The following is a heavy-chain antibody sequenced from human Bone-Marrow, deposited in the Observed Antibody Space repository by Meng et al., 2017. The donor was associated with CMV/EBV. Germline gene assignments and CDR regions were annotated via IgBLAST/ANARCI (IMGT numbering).Heavy chain of an antibody. J-gene: IGHJ3*02. CDR2: ISSSSSYI. V-gene: IGHV3-21*01. D-gene: IGHD6-19*01. CDR1: GFTFSSYS. CDR3: ARSSSGRPDEAFDI. Sequence: GESLKISCAASGFTFSSYSMNWVRQAPGKGLEWVSSISSSSSYIYYADSVKGRFTISRDNSKNTLYLQMNSLRAEDTAVYYCARSSSGRPDEAFDIWGQGTMVTVSS.